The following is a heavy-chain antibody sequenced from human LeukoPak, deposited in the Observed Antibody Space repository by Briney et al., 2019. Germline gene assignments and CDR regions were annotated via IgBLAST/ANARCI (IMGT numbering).Heavy chain of an antibody. V-gene: IGHV4-61*05. Sequence: PSETLSLTCTVSGGSISSSSYYWGWIRQPPGKGLEWIGYIYYSGSTNYNPSLKSRVTISVDTSKNQFSLKLSSVTAADTAVYYCARGIAAAGSKEFDYWGQGTLVTVSS. CDR3: ARGIAAAGSKEFDY. CDR1: GGSISSSSYY. D-gene: IGHD6-13*01. CDR2: IYYSGST. J-gene: IGHJ4*02.